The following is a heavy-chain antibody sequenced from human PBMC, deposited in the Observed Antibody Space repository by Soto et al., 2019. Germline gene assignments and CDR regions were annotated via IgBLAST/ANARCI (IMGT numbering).Heavy chain of an antibody. V-gene: IGHV5-51*01. CDR1: GYSFTSYW. CDR2: ILPDDSDT. J-gene: IGHJ6*02. Sequence: GESLKISCKASGYSFTSYWIGWARQTPGKGLEWMGIILPDDSDTKYSPSFQGRVTISADRSMTTAYLHLRSLEASDSATYFCASLGFSKHYLYAADVWGQGTTVTVSS. CDR3: ASLGFSKHYLYAADV. D-gene: IGHD5-18*01.